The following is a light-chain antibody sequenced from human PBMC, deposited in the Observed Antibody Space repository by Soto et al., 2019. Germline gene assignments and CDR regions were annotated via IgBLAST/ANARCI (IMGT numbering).Light chain of an antibody. CDR2: KAS. Sequence: DSQMTQSPSTLSASVGDRVTITCRASQSISSWLAWYQQKPGKAPKLLIYKASTLQSGVPSRFSSSGSGTEFTLAISSLQPDDSATYYCQQYNDNWTFGQGTKVDIK. CDR1: QSISSW. CDR3: QQYNDNWT. J-gene: IGKJ1*01. V-gene: IGKV1-5*03.